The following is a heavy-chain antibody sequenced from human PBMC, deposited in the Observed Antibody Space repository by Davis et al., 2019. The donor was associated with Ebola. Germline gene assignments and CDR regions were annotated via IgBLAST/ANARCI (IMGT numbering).Heavy chain of an antibody. D-gene: IGHD2-2*01. V-gene: IGHV4-34*01. CDR1: GGSISSYY. J-gene: IGHJ5*02. CDR3: ARGKYQLPRRGWFDP. Sequence: MPSETLSLTCTVSGGSISSYYWSWIRQPPGKGLEWIGEINHSGSTYYNPSLKSRVTISVDTSKNQFSLKLSSVTAADTAVYYCARGKYQLPRRGWFDPWGQGTLVTVSS. CDR2: INHSGST.